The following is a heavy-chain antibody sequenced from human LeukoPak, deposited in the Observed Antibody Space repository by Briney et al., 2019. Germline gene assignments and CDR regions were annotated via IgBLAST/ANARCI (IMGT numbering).Heavy chain of an antibody. Sequence: ASVKVSCKASGGTFSSYAISWVRQAPGQGLEWMGRIIPILGIANYAQKFQGRVTITADKSTSTAYMELSSLRSEDTAVYYCASWIAATPYYCVYWDLGALVSVSS. CDR1: GGTFSSYA. V-gene: IGHV1-69*04. J-gene: IGHJ4*02. CDR3: ASWIAATPYYCVY. D-gene: IGHD2-15*01. CDR2: IIPILGIA.